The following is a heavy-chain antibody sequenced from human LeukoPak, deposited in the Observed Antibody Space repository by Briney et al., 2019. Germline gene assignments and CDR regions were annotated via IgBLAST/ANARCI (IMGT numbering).Heavy chain of an antibody. CDR1: GGSISSGGYY. Sequence: PSQTLSLTCTVSGGSISSGGYYWSWIRQPPGKGLEWIGYIYHSGSTYYNPSLKSRVTISVDTSKNQFSLKLSSVTAADTAVYYCARDSLSFYYMDVWGKGTTVTVSS. CDR3: ARDSLSFYYMDV. V-gene: IGHV4-30-2*01. CDR2: IYHSGST. J-gene: IGHJ6*03.